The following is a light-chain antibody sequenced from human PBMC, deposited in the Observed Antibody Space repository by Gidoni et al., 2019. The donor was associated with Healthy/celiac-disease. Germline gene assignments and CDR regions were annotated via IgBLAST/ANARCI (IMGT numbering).Light chain of an antibody. CDR3: SSYTSSSTLV. Sequence: QSALSQPASVSWSPGPSITISCTGTSSDVGGYNYVSWYQQHPGKAPKLMIYEVSNRPSGVSNRFPGSKSGNTASLTISGLQAEDEADYYCSSYTSSSTLVFGGGTKLTVL. CDR1: SSDVGGYNY. CDR2: EVS. V-gene: IGLV2-14*01. J-gene: IGLJ2*01.